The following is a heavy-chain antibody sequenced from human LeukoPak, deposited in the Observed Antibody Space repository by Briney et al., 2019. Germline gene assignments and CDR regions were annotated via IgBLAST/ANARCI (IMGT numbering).Heavy chain of an antibody. V-gene: IGHV3-48*02. D-gene: IGHD4-23*01. CDR2: ISSSSSTI. J-gene: IGHJ5*02. CDR1: GFTFSSYS. CDR3: ARGPTVVTRAWFDP. Sequence: PGGSLRLSCVVSGFTFSSYSMNWVRQAPGKGLEWVSYISSSSSTIYYADSVKGRFTISRDNAKNSLYLQMNSLRDEDTAVYYCARGPTVVTRAWFDPWGQGTLVTVSS.